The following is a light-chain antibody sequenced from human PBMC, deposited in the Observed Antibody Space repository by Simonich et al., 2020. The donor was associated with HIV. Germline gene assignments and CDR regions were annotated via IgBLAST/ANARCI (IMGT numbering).Light chain of an antibody. Sequence: DIVMTKSPDSLAVSLGERATIHCKSTQSVLYSSNNKKYLTWDQQKPGQPPKLLIYWASPRESGVPDRFSGSGSGTDFTLTISSLQAEDVAVYYCQQHHSTPPTFGGGTKVEIK. CDR3: QQHHSTPPT. V-gene: IGKV4-1*01. CDR2: WAS. CDR1: QSVLYSSNNKKY. J-gene: IGKJ4*01.